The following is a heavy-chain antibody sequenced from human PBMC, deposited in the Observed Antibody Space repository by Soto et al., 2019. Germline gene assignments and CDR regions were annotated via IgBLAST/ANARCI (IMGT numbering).Heavy chain of an antibody. CDR1: GYTFTAYG. D-gene: IGHD3-3*01. CDR2: INTGNGHT. V-gene: IGHV1-3*04. Sequence: ASVKVSCKASGYTFTAYGIHWVRQAPGQRLEWMGWINTGNGHTKYSQKFQGRVTITRDTSARTAYMELNSLRSEDTAVYYCASRGYDFWSGLDPWGQGTLVTVS. CDR3: ASRGYDFWSGLDP. J-gene: IGHJ5*02.